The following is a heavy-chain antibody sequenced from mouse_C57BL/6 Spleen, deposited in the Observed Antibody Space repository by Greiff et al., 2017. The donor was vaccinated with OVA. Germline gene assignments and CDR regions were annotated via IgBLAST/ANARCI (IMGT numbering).Heavy chain of an antibody. D-gene: IGHD1-1*01. CDR3: ARERGIFTTVGSYAMDY. Sequence: EVKVVESEGGLVQPGSSMKLSCTASGFTFSDYYMAWVRQVPEKGLEWVANINYDGSSTYYLDSLKSRFIISRDNAKNILYLQMSSLKSEDTATYYCARERGIFTTVGSYAMDYWGQGTSVTVSS. CDR1: GFTFSDYY. J-gene: IGHJ4*01. CDR2: INYDGSST. V-gene: IGHV5-16*01.